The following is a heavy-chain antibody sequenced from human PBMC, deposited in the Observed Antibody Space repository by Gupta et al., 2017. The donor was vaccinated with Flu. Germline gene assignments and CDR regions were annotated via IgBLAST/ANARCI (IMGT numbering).Heavy chain of an antibody. Sequence: EVQLVESGGGLVKPGGSLRLSCAASGFTFSSYSMNWVRQAPGKGLEWVSSISSSSSYIYYADSVKGRFTISRDNAKNSLYLQMNSLRAEDTAVYYCARAGGDIAAAGYYYYYYGMDVWGQGTTVTVSS. CDR3: ARAGGDIAAAGYYYYYYGMDV. CDR1: GFTFSSYS. J-gene: IGHJ6*02. V-gene: IGHV3-21*01. D-gene: IGHD6-13*01. CDR2: ISSSSSYI.